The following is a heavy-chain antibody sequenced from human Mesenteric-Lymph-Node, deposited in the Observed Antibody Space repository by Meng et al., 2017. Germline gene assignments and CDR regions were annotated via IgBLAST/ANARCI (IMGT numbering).Heavy chain of an antibody. Sequence: QVQLVQSGPELVKPSPTLSLTCATSGDSFSSNSAAWNWIRQSPSRGREWLGRTFYRSKWSNEYAVSVKSRITINPDTSNNQFFLQLNSVTPEDTAVYYCARGYGPIHSEYNFDYWGQGTLVTVSS. D-gene: IGHD1-26*01. J-gene: IGHJ4*02. CDR1: GDSFSSNSAA. CDR3: ARGYGPIHSEYNFDY. V-gene: IGHV6-1*01. CDR2: TFYRSKWSN.